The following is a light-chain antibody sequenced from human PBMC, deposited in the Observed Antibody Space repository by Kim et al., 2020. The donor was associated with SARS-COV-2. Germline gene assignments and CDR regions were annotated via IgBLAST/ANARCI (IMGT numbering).Light chain of an antibody. Sequence: SAGESATLSCRARERVSRNYLACYQRNPGQAPRLLVYAASSRATNIPDRFSGSGSGTDFIPTISSLGPEDFAVYYCHQNAASPRTFGQGTKVDIK. CDR2: AAS. CDR1: ERVSRNY. CDR3: HQNAASPRT. J-gene: IGKJ1*01. V-gene: IGKV3-20*01.